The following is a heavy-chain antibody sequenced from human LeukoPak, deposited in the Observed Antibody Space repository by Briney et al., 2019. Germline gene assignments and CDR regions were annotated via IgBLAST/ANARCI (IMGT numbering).Heavy chain of an antibody. D-gene: IGHD3-22*01. V-gene: IGHV3-21*01. J-gene: IGHJ6*02. CDR2: ISSSSSYI. CDR3: ARDSSYDSSGYSYYYYYYGMDV. Sequence: GGSLRLSCAASGFTFSSYSMNWVRQAPGKGLEWVSSISSSSSYIYYADSVKGRFTISRDNAKNSLYLQMNSLRAEDTAVYYCARDSSYDSSGYSYYYYYYGMDVWGQGTTVTVSS. CDR1: GFTFSSYS.